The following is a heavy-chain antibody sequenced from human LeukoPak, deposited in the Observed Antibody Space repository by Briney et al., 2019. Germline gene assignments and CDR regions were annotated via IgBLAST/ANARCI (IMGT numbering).Heavy chain of an antibody. CDR3: ARGMYSSTWSNPYWYFDL. J-gene: IGHJ2*01. D-gene: IGHD6-13*01. CDR1: GFTFSTHT. CDR2: ISSASSTI. Sequence: GGSLRLSCAASGFTFSTHTMNWVRQAPGKGLEWVSSISSASSTIHYADSVKGRFTISRDNAKNSLFLQLNSLRAEDTAVYYCARGMYSSTWSNPYWYFDLWGRGTLVTVSS. V-gene: IGHV3-48*01.